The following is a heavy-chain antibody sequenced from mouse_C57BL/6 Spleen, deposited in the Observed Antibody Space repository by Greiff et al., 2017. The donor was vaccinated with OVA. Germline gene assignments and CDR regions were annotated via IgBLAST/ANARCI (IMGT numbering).Heavy chain of an antibody. CDR3: ARAYYDYGFDY. Sequence: EVKLMESEGGLVQPGSSMKLSCTASGFTFSDYYMAWVRQVPEKGLEWVANINYDGSSTYYLDSLKSRFIISRDNAKNILYLQMSSLKSEDTATYYCARAYYDYGFDYWGQGTTLTVSS. V-gene: IGHV5-16*01. D-gene: IGHD2-4*01. CDR1: GFTFSDYY. CDR2: INYDGSST. J-gene: IGHJ2*01.